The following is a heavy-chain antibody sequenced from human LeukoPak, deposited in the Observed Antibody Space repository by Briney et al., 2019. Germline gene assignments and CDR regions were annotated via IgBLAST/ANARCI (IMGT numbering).Heavy chain of an antibody. D-gene: IGHD3-10*01. J-gene: IGHJ5*02. CDR3: AALWFGDLLGNSFDP. V-gene: IGHV1-24*01. CDR2: LDPEDVET. CDR1: GYNFKELS. Sequence: GASVKVSCKVSGYNFKELSIHWVRQTPGKGLEWVGGLDPEDVETIYAQKFQGRVTMTEDTSTDTAYMELSSLRSEDTAVYYCAALWFGDLLGNSFDPWGQGTLVTVSS.